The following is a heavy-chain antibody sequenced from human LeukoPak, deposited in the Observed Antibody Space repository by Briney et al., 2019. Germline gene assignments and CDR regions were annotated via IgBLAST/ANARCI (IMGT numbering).Heavy chain of an antibody. CDR3: ARVRDGSWAYYYYYMDV. D-gene: IGHD5-24*01. V-gene: IGHV4-34*01. J-gene: IGHJ6*03. Sequence: PSETLSLTRAVYGGSFSGYYWSWIRQPPGKGLEWIGEINHSGSTNYNPSLKSRVTISVDTSKNQFSLKLSSVTAADTAVYYCARVRDGSWAYYYYYMDVWGKGTTVTVSS. CDR2: INHSGST. CDR1: GGSFSGYY.